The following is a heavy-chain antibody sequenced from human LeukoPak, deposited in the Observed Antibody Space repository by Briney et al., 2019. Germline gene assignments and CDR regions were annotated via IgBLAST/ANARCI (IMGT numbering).Heavy chain of an antibody. CDR3: AKSGLNRFDY. CDR2: FSGSGGST. V-gene: IGHV3-23*01. CDR1: WFPLNSYS. J-gene: IGHJ4*02. Sequence: GGALRLSCGAPWFPLNSYSMGRGPPAPREGLGLVSAFSGSGGSTYYADSVKGWFTISRDNSKNTLYLQMNSLRAEDTAVYYCAKSGLNRFDYWGQGTLVTVSS. D-gene: IGHD2-15*01.